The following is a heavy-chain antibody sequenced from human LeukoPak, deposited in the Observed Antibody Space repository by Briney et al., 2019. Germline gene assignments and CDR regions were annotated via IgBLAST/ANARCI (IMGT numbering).Heavy chain of an antibody. V-gene: IGHV4-39*07. CDR1: GGSISSSSYY. Sequence: SETLSLTCTVSGGSISSSSYYWGWIRQPPGKGLEWIGSIYYSGSTYYNPSLKSRVTISVDTSKNQFSLKLSSVTAADTAVYYCARDRVTIFPTTGAFDIWGQGTMVTVSS. CDR3: ARDRVTIFPTTGAFDI. J-gene: IGHJ3*02. CDR2: IYYSGST. D-gene: IGHD3-9*01.